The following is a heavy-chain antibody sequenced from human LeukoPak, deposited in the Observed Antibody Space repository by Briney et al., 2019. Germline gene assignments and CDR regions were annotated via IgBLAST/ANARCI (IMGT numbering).Heavy chain of an antibody. CDR3: ARTYCSSTSCHVGLDV. Sequence: ASVKVSCKASGYTFTSYAISWVRQAPGQGLEWMGWINPNSGGTNYAQKFQGRVTMTRDTSISTAYMELSRLRSDDTAVYYCARTYCSSTSCHVGLDVWGKGTTVTVSS. V-gene: IGHV1-2*02. D-gene: IGHD2-2*01. CDR2: INPNSGGT. J-gene: IGHJ6*04. CDR1: GYTFTSYA.